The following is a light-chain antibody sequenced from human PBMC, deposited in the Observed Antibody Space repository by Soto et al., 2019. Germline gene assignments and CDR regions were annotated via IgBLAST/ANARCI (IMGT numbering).Light chain of an antibody. Sequence: ELVMTQSPATLSASPGERATLSCRASQSVITNVAWYQQKPGQAPRLLIYGASTRATGIPARFSGSGSGTEFNLTISSLQSEDFAVYYCQHYNHWPMYTFGQGTKVEIK. CDR1: QSVITN. J-gene: IGKJ2*01. V-gene: IGKV3-15*01. CDR3: QHYNHWPMYT. CDR2: GAS.